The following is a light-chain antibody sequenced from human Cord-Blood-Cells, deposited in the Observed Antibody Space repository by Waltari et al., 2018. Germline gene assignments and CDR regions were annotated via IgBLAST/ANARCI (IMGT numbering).Light chain of an antibody. CDR3: SSYTSSSTWV. J-gene: IGLJ3*02. Sequence: QSALTPPSSVSGSPGQSITISCTSTCSVAGGYHYVSWYQQHPGKAPNLMIYDVINRPSGVSNRFSGSKSGNTASLTISGLQAEDEADYYCSSYTSSSTWVFGGGTKLTVL. V-gene: IGLV2-14*03. CDR2: DVI. CDR1: CSVAGGYHY.